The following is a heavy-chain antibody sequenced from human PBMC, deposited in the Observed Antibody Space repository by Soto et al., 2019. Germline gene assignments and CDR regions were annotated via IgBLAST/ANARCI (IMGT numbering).Heavy chain of an antibody. Sequence: ASVKVSCKASGYTFTSYYMHWVRQAPGQGLEWMGIINPSSSSYTNYADSVKGRFTISRDNAKNSLYLQMNSLRAEDTAVYYCARDHHRYSGYDYVDYWGQGTLVTVSS. CDR2: INPSSSSYT. V-gene: IGHV1-46*04. CDR1: GYTFTSYY. J-gene: IGHJ4*02. CDR3: ARDHHRYSGYDYVDY. D-gene: IGHD5-12*01.